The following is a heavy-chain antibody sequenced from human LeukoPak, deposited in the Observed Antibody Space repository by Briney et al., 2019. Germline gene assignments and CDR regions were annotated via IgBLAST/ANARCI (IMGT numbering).Heavy chain of an antibody. V-gene: IGHV3-66*02. Sequence: GSLCLSCAASGFTVSSNYMSWVRQAPGKGLEWVSVIYSGGSPYYAASVKGRFTISRDNSKNTLYLQMNSLRAEDTAVYYCAREGSGSHDAFDIWGQGTMVTVSS. CDR1: GFTVSSNY. J-gene: IGHJ3*02. D-gene: IGHD3-10*01. CDR3: AREGSGSHDAFDI. CDR2: IYSGGSP.